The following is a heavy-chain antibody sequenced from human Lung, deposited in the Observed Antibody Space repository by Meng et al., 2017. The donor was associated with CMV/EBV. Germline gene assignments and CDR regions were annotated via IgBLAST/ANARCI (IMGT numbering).Heavy chain of an antibody. V-gene: IGHV1-8*01. CDR1: GYTFTSYY. CDR3: ARGYCSGGSCPVFDP. CDR2: MNPNSGNT. J-gene: IGHJ5*02. Sequence: ARVKKPGASVNVFCKASGYTFTSYYINWVRQSTGQGLEWMGWMNPNSGNTGYSQKFQGRVTMTRNTSISTAYMELSSLRSEDTAVYYCARGYCSGGSCPVFDPWGQGTLVTVSS. D-gene: IGHD2-15*01.